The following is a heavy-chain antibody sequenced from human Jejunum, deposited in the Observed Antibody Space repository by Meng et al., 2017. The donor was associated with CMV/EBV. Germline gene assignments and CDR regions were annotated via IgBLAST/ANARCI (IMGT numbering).Heavy chain of an antibody. CDR1: GYTFTSDA. Sequence: HAKLVHSGSELKQPGASVKVSCRPSGYTFTSDAINWVRQAPGQGPDWMGWIDPNTGNPTYDQGFTGRFVFSLDTSVSTAYLQINSLRADDTAVYYCARDSPLDGYSLLDYWGQGTLVTVSS. V-gene: IGHV7-4-1*02. J-gene: IGHJ4*02. D-gene: IGHD5-24*01. CDR3: ARDSPLDGYSLLDY. CDR2: IDPNTGNP.